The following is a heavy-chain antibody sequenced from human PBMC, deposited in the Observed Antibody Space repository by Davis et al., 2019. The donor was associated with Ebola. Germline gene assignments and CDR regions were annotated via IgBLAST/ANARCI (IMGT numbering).Heavy chain of an antibody. CDR3: ARDIPFSSYDY. V-gene: IGHV3-23*01. Sequence: PGGSLRLSCAASGLTLSNYAMSWVRQAPGKGLEWVSGISGSGGRTDYADSVKGRFTISRDNSKNTVSLQMNSLRVEDTAVYYCARDIPFSSYDYWGQGTLVTVSS. CDR1: GLTLSNYA. J-gene: IGHJ4*02. D-gene: IGHD4-11*01. CDR2: ISGSGGRT.